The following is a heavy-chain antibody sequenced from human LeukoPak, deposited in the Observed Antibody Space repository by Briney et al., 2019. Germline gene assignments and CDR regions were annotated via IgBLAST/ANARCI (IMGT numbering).Heavy chain of an antibody. J-gene: IGHJ3*02. V-gene: IGHV3-21*01. CDR1: GFTFSSYS. CDR2: ISSSSSYI. Sequence: GGSLRLSCAASGFTFSSYSMNWVRQAPGKGLEWVSSISSSSSYIYYADSVKGRFTISRDNAKNSLYLQMNSLRAEDTAVYYCARARRAAAGRGAFDIWGQGTMVTVSS. CDR3: ARARRAAAGRGAFDI. D-gene: IGHD6-13*01.